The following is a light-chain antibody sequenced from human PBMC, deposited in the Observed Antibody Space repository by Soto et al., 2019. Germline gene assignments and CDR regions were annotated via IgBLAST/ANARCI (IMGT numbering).Light chain of an antibody. CDR1: QSVNSK. CDR2: GAS. Sequence: DIVMTQSPAALSVSPGERATLSCRTGQSVNSKLAWYQQRPGQAPRLLFHGASTRATGIPARLRGSGSGTEFTLTISGLQFEDVAIYYCQQYQTWPWTFGQGTKVQIK. J-gene: IGKJ1*01. CDR3: QQYQTWPWT. V-gene: IGKV3-15*01.